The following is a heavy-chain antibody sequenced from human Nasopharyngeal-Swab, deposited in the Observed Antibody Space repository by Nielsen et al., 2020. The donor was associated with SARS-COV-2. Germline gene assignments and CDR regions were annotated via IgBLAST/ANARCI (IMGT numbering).Heavy chain of an antibody. Sequence: ASVKVSCKASGYTFTSSDINWVRQATGQGLEWMGWMNPNSGNTGYAQKFQGSVTMTRNTSISTAYMELSRLSSEDTAVYYCLYSIPFRWFYPWGQGTLVTVSS. D-gene: IGHD6-13*01. J-gene: IGHJ5*02. CDR1: GYTFTSSD. CDR3: LYSIPFRWFYP. V-gene: IGHV1-8*01. CDR2: MNPNSGNT.